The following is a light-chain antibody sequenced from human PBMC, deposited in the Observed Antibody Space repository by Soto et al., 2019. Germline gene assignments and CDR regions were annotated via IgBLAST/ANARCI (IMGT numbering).Light chain of an antibody. V-gene: IGLV1-40*01. CDR2: GKD. CDR3: QCYDNSLGANVL. Sequence: QSAMTQPPSVSGTPGQRVSISCTGSRSNIGAGYDVHWYLQLPGTAPKLLINGKDNLPSGVPDRYSVSTSRPSASLAITVLQAEDEAVYFCQCYDNSLGANVLFGGGTKLTVL. CDR1: RSNIGAGYD. J-gene: IGLJ3*02.